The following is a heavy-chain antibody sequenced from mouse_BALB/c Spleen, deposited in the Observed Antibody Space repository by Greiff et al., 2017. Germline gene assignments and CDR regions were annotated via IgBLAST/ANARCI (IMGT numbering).Heavy chain of an antibody. CDR1: GFTFSDYY. D-gene: IGHD2-14*01. J-gene: IGHJ4*01. Sequence: EVQRVESGGGLVKPGGSLKLSCAASGFTFSDYYMYWVRQTPEKRLEWVATISDGGSYTYYPDSVKGRFTISRDNAKNNLYLQMSSLKSEDTAMYYCARDKVRQGYYAMDYWGQGTSVTVSS. CDR2: ISDGGSYT. CDR3: ARDKVRQGYYAMDY. V-gene: IGHV5-4*02.